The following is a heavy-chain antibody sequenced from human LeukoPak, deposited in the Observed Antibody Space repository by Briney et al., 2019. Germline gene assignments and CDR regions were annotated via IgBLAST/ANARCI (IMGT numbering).Heavy chain of an antibody. CDR3: ARTAVAGNEFFDY. J-gene: IGHJ4*02. Sequence: GGSLRLSCAVSGFFFRSYSMNWVRQTPGKGLEWGSYISSSSSSIYYADSVKGRFTISRDNAKNSLYLQMNTLRAEDTAVYYCARTAVAGNEFFDYWGQGTLVTVSS. CDR1: GFFFRSYS. D-gene: IGHD6-19*01. V-gene: IGHV3-48*01. CDR2: ISSSSSSI.